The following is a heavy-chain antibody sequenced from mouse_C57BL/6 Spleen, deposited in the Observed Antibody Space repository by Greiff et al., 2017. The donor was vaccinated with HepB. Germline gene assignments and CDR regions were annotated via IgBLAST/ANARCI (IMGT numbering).Heavy chain of an antibody. J-gene: IGHJ2*01. CDR3: TRQGLRYFDY. Sequence: EVKLMESGGGLVQPGGSMKLSCAASGFTFSDAWMDWVRQSPEKGLEWVAEIRNKANNHATYYAESVKGRFTISRDDSKSSVYLQMNSLRAEDTSIYYWTRQGLRYFDYWGQGTTLTVSS. V-gene: IGHV6-6*01. D-gene: IGHD2-2*01. CDR1: GFTFSDAW. CDR2: IRNKANNHAT.